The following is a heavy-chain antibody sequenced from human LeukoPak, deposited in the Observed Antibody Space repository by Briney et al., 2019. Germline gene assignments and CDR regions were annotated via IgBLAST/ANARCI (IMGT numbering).Heavy chain of an antibody. Sequence: PGGSLRLSCAASGFTFSSYAMSWVRQAPGKGLEWVSAISGSGGSTYYADSVKGRFTISRDNSKNTLYLQMNSLRAEDTAVYYYAKFVGRSRNIKYDAFDIWGQGTMVTVSS. D-gene: IGHD4-17*01. CDR3: AKFVGRSRNIKYDAFDI. CDR2: ISGSGGST. CDR1: GFTFSSYA. V-gene: IGHV3-23*01. J-gene: IGHJ3*02.